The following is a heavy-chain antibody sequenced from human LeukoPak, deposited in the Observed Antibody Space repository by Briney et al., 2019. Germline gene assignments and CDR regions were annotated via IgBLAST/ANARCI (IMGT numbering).Heavy chain of an antibody. CDR3: VSSAEYQLLSGYFDY. V-gene: IGHV3-30*03. D-gene: IGHD2-2*01. CDR2: ISYDGSNK. CDR1: GFTFSSYG. Sequence: GRSLRLSCAASGFTFSSYGMHWVRQAPGKGLEWVAVISYDGSNKYYADSVKGRFTISRDNSKNTLYLQMNSLRAEDTAVYYCVSSAEYQLLSGYFDYWGQGTLVTVSS. J-gene: IGHJ4*02.